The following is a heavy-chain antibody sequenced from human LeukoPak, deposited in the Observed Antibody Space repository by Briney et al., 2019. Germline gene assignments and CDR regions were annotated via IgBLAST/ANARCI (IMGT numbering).Heavy chain of an antibody. V-gene: IGHV4-39*07. CDR2: INHSGST. CDR1: GGSISSGDYY. Sequence: SETLSLTCTVSGGSISSGDYYWSWIRQPPGKGLEWIGEINHSGSTNYNPSLKSRVTISVDTSKNQFSLKLSSVTAADTAVYYCARLNSDYYDSSGYHDAFDIWGQGTMVTVSS. J-gene: IGHJ3*02. CDR3: ARLNSDYYDSSGYHDAFDI. D-gene: IGHD3-22*01.